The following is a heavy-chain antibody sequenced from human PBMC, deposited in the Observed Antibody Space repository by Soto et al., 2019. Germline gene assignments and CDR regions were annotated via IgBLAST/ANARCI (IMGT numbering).Heavy chain of an antibody. J-gene: IGHJ4*02. Sequence: ASVKDSCKASGYTFTDCYVHWVRQAPGQGLEWMGWINPKSGGTNIAQRFKGRVNMTRDMSISTVYMEMNRLKSDDTAVYYCVRDGLVSSARYYFDYWGQGTLVTVFS. CDR1: GYTFTDCY. CDR2: INPKSGGT. V-gene: IGHV1-2*02. D-gene: IGHD6-13*01. CDR3: VRDGLVSSARYYFDY.